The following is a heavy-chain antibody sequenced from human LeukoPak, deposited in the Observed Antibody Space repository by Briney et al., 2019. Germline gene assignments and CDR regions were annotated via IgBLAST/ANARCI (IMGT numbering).Heavy chain of an antibody. J-gene: IGHJ4*02. CDR2: IWYDGSNK. Sequence: GRSLRLSCAASGLTFTSYGMHWVRQAPGKGLEWVAIIWYDGSNKYYTDSVKGRFTISRDNSKNTLYLQMNSLGVEDTAVYYCARAVYGVQACFDFWGQGTLVTVSS. V-gene: IGHV3-33*01. CDR3: ARAVYGVQACFDF. D-gene: IGHD4-17*01. CDR1: GLTFTSYG.